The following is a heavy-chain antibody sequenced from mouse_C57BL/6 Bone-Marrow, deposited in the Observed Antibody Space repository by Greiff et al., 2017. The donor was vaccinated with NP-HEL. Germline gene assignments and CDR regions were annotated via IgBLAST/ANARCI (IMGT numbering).Heavy chain of an antibody. CDR1: GYTFTSYG. CDR3: ARHYGSSPFAY. V-gene: IGHV1-81*01. Sequence: VKLQQSGAELARPGASVKLSCKASGYTFTSYGISWVKQRTGQGLEWIGEIYPRSGNTYYNEKFKGKATLTADKSSSTAYMELRSLTSEDSAVYFCARHYGSSPFAYWGQGTLVTVSA. D-gene: IGHD1-1*01. CDR2: IYPRSGNT. J-gene: IGHJ3*01.